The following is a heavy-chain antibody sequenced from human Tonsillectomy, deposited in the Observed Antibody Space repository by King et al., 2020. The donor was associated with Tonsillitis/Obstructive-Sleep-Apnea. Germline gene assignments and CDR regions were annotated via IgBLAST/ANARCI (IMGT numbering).Heavy chain of an antibody. CDR3: ARVVAAAEGWFDP. Sequence: VQLVQSGAEVKKPGASVKVSCKGSGYPFTSYDINWVRQATGQGLEWRGWMNPNSGNTGYAQKFQGRVTMTRNTSISTAYMELSSLRSEDTAVYYCARVVAAAEGWFDPWGQGTLVTVSS. V-gene: IGHV1-8*01. CDR1: GYPFTSYD. D-gene: IGHD6-13*01. J-gene: IGHJ5*02. CDR2: MNPNSGNT.